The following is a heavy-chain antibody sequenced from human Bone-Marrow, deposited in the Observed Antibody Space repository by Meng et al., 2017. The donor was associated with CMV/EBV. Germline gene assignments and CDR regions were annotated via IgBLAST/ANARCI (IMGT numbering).Heavy chain of an antibody. J-gene: IGHJ6*02. CDR1: GFTFSSYA. CDR2: ISYDGSNK. D-gene: IGHD2-2*01. V-gene: IGHV3-30-3*01. CDR3: ARDYDFSSTSCFMGLYYYYGMNV. Sequence: GESLKISCAASGFTFSSYAMHWVRQAPGKGLEWVAVISYDGSNKYYADSVKGRFTISRDNSKNTLYLQMNSLRAEDTAVYYCARDYDFSSTSCFMGLYYYYGMNVWGQGTTVTVSS.